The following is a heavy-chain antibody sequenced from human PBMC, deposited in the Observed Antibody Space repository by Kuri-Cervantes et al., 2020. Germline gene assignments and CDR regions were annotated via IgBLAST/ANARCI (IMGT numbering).Heavy chain of an antibody. D-gene: IGHD3-16*01. Sequence: GGSLRLSCAASGFTFSSYWMSWVRQAPGKGLEWVANIKQDGSEKYYVDSVKGRFTISRDNAKNSLYLQMNSLRAEDTAVYYCARDRFQSRPPYYYGMDVWGQGTTVTVSS. V-gene: IGHV3-7*01. CDR2: IKQDGSEK. J-gene: IGHJ6*02. CDR3: ARDRFQSRPPYYYGMDV. CDR1: GFTFSSYW.